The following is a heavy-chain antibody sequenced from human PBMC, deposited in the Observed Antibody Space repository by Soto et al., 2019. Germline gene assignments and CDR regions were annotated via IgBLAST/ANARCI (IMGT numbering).Heavy chain of an antibody. CDR3: ARNTQHSSTGGYYYYGMDV. Sequence: QVQLVESGGGVGQPGRSLRLSCAASGFTFSSYGMHWVRQAPGKGLEWVAVISYDGSNKYYADSVKGRFTISRDNSKNTLYLQMNSLRAEDAAVYYCARNTQHSSTGGYYYYGMDVWGQGTTVTVSS. J-gene: IGHJ6*02. D-gene: IGHD6-19*01. V-gene: IGHV3-30*03. CDR1: GFTFSSYG. CDR2: ISYDGSNK.